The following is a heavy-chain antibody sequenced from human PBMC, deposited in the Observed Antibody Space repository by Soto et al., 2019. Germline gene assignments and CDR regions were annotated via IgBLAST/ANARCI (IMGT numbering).Heavy chain of an antibody. Sequence: EVQLVESGGGLVQPGRSLRLSCAASGFTFDDYAMHWVRQAPGKGLEWVSGISWNSGSIGYADSVKGRFTISRDNAKNSLYLQTNSLRAWGTALYYCAKEIVGAPGWFDPWGQGTLVTLSS. J-gene: IGHJ5*02. CDR3: AKEIVGAPGWFDP. D-gene: IGHD1-26*01. V-gene: IGHV3-9*01. CDR2: ISWNSGSI. CDR1: GFTFDDYA.